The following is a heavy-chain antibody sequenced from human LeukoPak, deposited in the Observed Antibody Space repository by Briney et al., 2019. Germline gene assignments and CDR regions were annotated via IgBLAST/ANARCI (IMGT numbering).Heavy chain of an antibody. J-gene: IGHJ6*03. CDR2: IIPIFGTA. Sequence: GASVKVSCKASGGTFSSYAISWVRQAPGQGLEWMGGIIPIFGTANYAQKFQGRVTITADESTSTAYMELSSLRSEDTAVYYCARVLSVVVVRAPYYYYYMDVWGKGTTVTVSS. V-gene: IGHV1-69*13. CDR1: GGTFSSYA. D-gene: IGHD3-22*01. CDR3: ARVLSVVVVRAPYYYYYMDV.